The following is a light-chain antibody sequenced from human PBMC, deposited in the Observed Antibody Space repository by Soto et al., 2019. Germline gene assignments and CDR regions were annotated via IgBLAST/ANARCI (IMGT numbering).Light chain of an antibody. J-gene: IGKJ1*01. V-gene: IGKV1-5*03. CDR3: QEYETFSPWT. CDR2: KAT. Sequence: DIQMTQSPSIVSASVGDRVTITCRASQRIDTWLAWYQQKPGTAPKLLIYKATTLQRGVPSRFSGSGSGTEFTLAISSLEPDDFATYYCQEYETFSPWTFGQGTKVEVK. CDR1: QRIDTW.